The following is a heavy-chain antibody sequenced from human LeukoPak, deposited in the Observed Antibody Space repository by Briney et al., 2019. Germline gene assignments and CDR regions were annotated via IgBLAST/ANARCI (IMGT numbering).Heavy chain of an antibody. CDR2: IYYSGST. J-gene: IGHJ4*02. Sequence: SETLSLTCTVSGGSLSSSSYYWGWIRQPPGKGLEWIGSIYYSGSTYYNPSLKSRVTISVDTSKNQFSLKLSSVTAADTAVYYCARRTVTTWGVDYWGQGTLVTVSS. CDR3: ARRTVTTWGVDY. D-gene: IGHD4-11*01. V-gene: IGHV4-39*01. CDR1: GGSLSSSSYY.